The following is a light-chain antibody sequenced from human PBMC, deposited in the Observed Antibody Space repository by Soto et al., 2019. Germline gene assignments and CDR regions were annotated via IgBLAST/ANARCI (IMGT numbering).Light chain of an antibody. V-gene: IGLV3-21*02. CDR3: QVWDSYGDQSGV. CDR2: DDA. CDR1: SIGAKS. J-gene: IGLJ3*02. Sequence: SYELTQPPSVSVAPGQTARITCGGSSIGAKSVHWSQQKPGQAPVLVVYDDADRPSGIPDRFSGSNSGNTATLTISRVEAGDEADYYCQVWDSYGDQSGVFGGGTKLTVL.